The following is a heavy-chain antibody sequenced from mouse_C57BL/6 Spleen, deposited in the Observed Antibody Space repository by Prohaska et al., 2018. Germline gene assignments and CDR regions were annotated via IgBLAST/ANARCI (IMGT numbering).Heavy chain of an antibody. CDR3: ARHEYKFPMDY. Sequence: PGGSLKLSCAASGFTFSDYYMYWVRQTPEKRLEWVAYISNGGGSTYYPDTVKGRFTISRDNAKNTLYLQMSRLKSEDTAMYYCARHEYKFPMDYWGQGTSVTVSS. CDR1: GFTFSDYY. J-gene: IGHJ4*01. D-gene: IGHD1-3*01. V-gene: IGHV5-12*01. CDR2: ISNGGGST.